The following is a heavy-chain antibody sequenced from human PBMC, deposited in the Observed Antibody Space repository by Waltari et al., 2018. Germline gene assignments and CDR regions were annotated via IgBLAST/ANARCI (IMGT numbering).Heavy chain of an antibody. V-gene: IGHV4-30-4*08. CDR3: ARVDYGDYVGYYYYMDV. Sequence: QVQLQESGPGLVKPSQTLSLTCTVSGGSIRSGYYYWSWIRQPPGKGLEWIGYIYYSGSTYYNPSLKSRVTISVDTSKNQFSLKLSSVTAADTAVYYCARVDYGDYVGYYYYMDVWGKGTTVTVSS. CDR2: IYYSGST. D-gene: IGHD4-17*01. CDR1: GGSIRSGYYY. J-gene: IGHJ6*03.